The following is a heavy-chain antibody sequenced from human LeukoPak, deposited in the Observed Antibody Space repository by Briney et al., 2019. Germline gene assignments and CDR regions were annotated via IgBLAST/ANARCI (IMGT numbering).Heavy chain of an antibody. J-gene: IGHJ6*02. D-gene: IGHD2-2*01. V-gene: IGHV1-8*01. CDR1: GYTFTSYD. CDR2: MNPNSGNT. Sequence: ASVKVSCKASGYTFTSYDINWVRQATGQGLEWMGWMNPNSGNTGYAQKSQGRVTMTRNTSISTAYMELSSLRSEDTAVYYCARTPVVPAATHRDGMDVWGQGTTVTVSS. CDR3: ARTPVVPAATHRDGMDV.